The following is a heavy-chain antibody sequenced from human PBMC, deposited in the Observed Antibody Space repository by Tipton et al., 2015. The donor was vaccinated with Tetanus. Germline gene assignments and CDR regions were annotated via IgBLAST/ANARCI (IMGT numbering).Heavy chain of an antibody. CDR1: GFSLSSYT. CDR2: ISGDGQTT. J-gene: IGHJ6*02. D-gene: IGHD6-25*01. CDR3: VRGGSGLAA. Sequence: SLRLSCAVSGFSLSSYTMHWVRQAPGMGLEWVSSISGDGQTTHYAHSLKGRLTISRDNVKNTVYVQMNSLRVEDTAVYHCVRGGSGLAAWGQGPTVAVSS. V-gene: IGHV3-74*01.